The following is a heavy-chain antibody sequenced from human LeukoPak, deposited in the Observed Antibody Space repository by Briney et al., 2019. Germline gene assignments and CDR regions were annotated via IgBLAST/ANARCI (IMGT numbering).Heavy chain of an antibody. D-gene: IGHD6-19*01. CDR3: ARVGPGAVAADS. J-gene: IGHJ5*02. CDR2: IYYSGST. V-gene: IGHV4-59*01. CDR1: GVSISSYY. Sequence: PSETLSLTCTVSGVSISSYYWSWIRQPPGKGLEWIGYIYYSGSTNYNPSLKSRVTISVDTSKNQFSLKLSSVTAADTAVYYCARVGPGAVAADSWGQGTLVTVSS.